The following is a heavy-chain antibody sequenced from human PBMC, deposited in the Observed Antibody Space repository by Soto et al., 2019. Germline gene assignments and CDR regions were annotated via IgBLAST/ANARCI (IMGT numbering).Heavy chain of an antibody. CDR2: IYYSGST. J-gene: IGHJ5*02. CDR1: GGSISSYY. V-gene: IGHV4-59*08. D-gene: IGHD3-10*01. Sequence: SETLSLTCTVSGGSISSYYWSWIRQPPGKGLEWIGYIYYSGSTNYNPSLKSRVTISVDTSKNQFSLKLSSVTAADTAVYYCASRVVRGVTNGFDRSGQGTLVPVSS. CDR3: ASRVVRGVTNGFDR.